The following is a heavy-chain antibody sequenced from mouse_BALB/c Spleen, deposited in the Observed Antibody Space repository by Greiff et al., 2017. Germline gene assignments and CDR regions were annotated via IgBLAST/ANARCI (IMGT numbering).Heavy chain of an antibody. CDR3: ARQDGYYGFFAY. CDR1: GYAFTNYL. CDR2: INPGSGGT. D-gene: IGHD2-3*01. V-gene: IGHV1-54*01. J-gene: IGHJ3*01. Sequence: QVQLQQSGAELVRPGTSVKVSCKASGYAFTNYLIEWVKQRPGQGLEWIGVINPGSGGTNYNEKFKGKATLTADKSSSTAYMQLSSLTSDDSAVYFCARQDGYYGFFAYWGQGTLVTVSA.